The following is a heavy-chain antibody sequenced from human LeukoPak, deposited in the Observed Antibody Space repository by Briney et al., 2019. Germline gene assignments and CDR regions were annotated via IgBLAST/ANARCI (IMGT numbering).Heavy chain of an antibody. J-gene: IGHJ3*02. V-gene: IGHV3-23*01. Sequence: PGGSLRLSCAASGFTFSSYAMSWVRQAPGKGLEWVSAISGSGGSTYYADSVKGRFTISRDNSKNTLYLQMNSLRAEDTAVYYCAKRAPTTRYFDWLHAFDIWGQGTMVTVSS. CDR3: AKRAPTTRYFDWLHAFDI. CDR2: ISGSGGST. D-gene: IGHD3-9*01. CDR1: GFTFSSYA.